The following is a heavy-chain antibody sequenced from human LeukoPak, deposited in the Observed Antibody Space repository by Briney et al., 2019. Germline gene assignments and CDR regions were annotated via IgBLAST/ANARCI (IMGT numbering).Heavy chain of an antibody. Sequence: SETLSLTCAVYGGSFSTYYWSWVRQPPGKGLEWIGEITQSGRTNYNPSLKSRVTISIDTSKNQFSLQLTSVAAADMAVYYCAPIFGGYSDFDSWGQGTLVTVSS. J-gene: IGHJ4*02. CDR1: GGSFSTYY. CDR2: ITQSGRT. V-gene: IGHV4-34*01. D-gene: IGHD5-12*01. CDR3: APIFGGYSDFDS.